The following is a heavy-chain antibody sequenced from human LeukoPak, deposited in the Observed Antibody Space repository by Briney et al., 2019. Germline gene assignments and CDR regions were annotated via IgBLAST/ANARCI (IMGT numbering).Heavy chain of an antibody. CDR1: GFTFSSYS. J-gene: IGHJ6*03. Sequence: PGGSLRLSCAASGFTFSSYSMNWVRQAPGKGLEWVSSISSSSSYIYYADSVKGRFTISRDNAKNSLYLQMNSLRAEDTAVYYCARDTSSSWYRDHYYYYMDVWGKGTTVTVSS. D-gene: IGHD6-13*01. CDR2: ISSSSSYI. V-gene: IGHV3-21*01. CDR3: ARDTSSSWYRDHYYYYMDV.